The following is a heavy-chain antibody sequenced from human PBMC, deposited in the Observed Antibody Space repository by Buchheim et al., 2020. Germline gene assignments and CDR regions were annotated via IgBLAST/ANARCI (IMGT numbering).Heavy chain of an antibody. CDR1: GGSISSGSYY. CDR3: ARTYSSSWYLSWWFDP. Sequence: QVQLQESGPGLVKPSQTLSLTCTVSGGSISSGSYYWSWIRQPAGKGLEWIGRIYTGGSTNYNPSLKSRVTISVDTSKNQFSLKLSSVTAADTAVYYCARTYSSSWYLSWWFDPWGQGTL. D-gene: IGHD6-13*01. CDR2: IYTGGST. V-gene: IGHV4-61*02. J-gene: IGHJ5*02.